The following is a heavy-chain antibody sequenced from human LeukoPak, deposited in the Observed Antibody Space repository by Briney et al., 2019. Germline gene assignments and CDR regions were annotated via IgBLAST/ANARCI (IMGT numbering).Heavy chain of an antibody. D-gene: IGHD3-10*01. J-gene: IGHJ6*02. CDR1: GYTFTSYG. Sequence: GASVKVSCKASGYTFTSYGISWVRQAPGQGLEWMGWISAYNGNTNYAQKLQGRVTMTTDTSTSTAYMELRSLRSDDTAVYYCAREGSAITMVRGVTPYYYYGMDVWGQGALVTVSS. V-gene: IGHV1-18*01. CDR3: AREGSAITMVRGVTPYYYYGMDV. CDR2: ISAYNGNT.